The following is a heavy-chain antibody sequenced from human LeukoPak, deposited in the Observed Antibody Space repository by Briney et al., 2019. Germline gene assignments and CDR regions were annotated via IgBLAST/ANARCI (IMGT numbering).Heavy chain of an antibody. CDR1: GGSISSYY. CDR2: IYYSGST. V-gene: IGHV4-59*08. D-gene: IGHD6-19*01. Sequence: SGTLSLTCTVSGGSISSYYWSWIRQPPGKGLEWIGYIYYSGSTNYNTSLKSRVTISVDTSKNQFSLKLSFVTAADTAVYYCAGHEVVGSGWFFNYWGQGTLVTVSS. CDR3: AGHEVVGSGWFFNY. J-gene: IGHJ4*02.